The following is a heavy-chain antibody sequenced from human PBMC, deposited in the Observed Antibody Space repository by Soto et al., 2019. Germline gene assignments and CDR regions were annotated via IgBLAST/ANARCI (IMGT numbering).Heavy chain of an antibody. D-gene: IGHD6-13*01. CDR2: ISYDGSNK. J-gene: IGHJ6*02. CDR1: GFTFSSYG. CDR3: AKDGDDKAAAQPGGMDV. V-gene: IGHV3-30*18. Sequence: QVQLVESGGGVVQPGRSLRLSCAASGFTFSSYGMHWVRQAPGKGLEWVAVISYDGSNKYYADSVKGRFTISRDNSKNTLYLQMNGLRAEDTAVYYFAKDGDDKAAAQPGGMDVWGQGTTVEVSS.